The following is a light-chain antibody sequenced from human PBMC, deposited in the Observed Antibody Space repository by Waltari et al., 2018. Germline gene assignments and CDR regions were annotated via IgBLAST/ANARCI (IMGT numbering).Light chain of an antibody. J-gene: IGKJ1*01. V-gene: IGKV4-1*01. CDR3: QQYYSSPPT. CDR2: WSS. Sequence: DIVMTQSPDSLAVSLGERATINCKSSQGVLYNSNNKNSLGWYQQKPGQPPKLLIYWSSTRESGVPDRFSGSGSETDFTLTINSLQAEDVAVYYCQQYYSSPPTFGQGTKVEVK. CDR1: QGVLYNSNNKNS.